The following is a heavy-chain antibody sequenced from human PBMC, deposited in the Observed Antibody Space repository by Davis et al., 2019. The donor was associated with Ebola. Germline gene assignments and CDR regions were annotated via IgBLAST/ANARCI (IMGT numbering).Heavy chain of an antibody. D-gene: IGHD6-19*01. CDR3: EVAGAGTGYMDV. V-gene: IGHV3-73*01. CDR1: GFTFSGSA. Sequence: GESLKISCAASGFTFSGSAMHWVRQASGKGLEWVGRIRSKANSYATAYAASVKGRFTISRDDSKNTAYLQMNSLKTEDTAVYYCEVAGAGTGYMDVWGQGTTVTVS. J-gene: IGHJ6*02. CDR2: IRSKANSYAT.